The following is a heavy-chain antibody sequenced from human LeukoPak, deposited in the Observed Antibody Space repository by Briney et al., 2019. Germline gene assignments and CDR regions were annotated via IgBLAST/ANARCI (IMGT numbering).Heavy chain of an antibody. J-gene: IGHJ4*02. Sequence: PGGSLRLSCAASGFTFSSYSMNWVRQAPGKGLEWVSSISSSSSYIYYADSVKGRFTISRDNAKNSLYLQMNSLRAEDTAVYYCARAHCSSTSCYFDYWGQGTLVTVSS. V-gene: IGHV3-21*01. CDR2: ISSSSSYI. D-gene: IGHD2-2*01. CDR1: GFTFSSYS. CDR3: ARAHCSSTSCYFDY.